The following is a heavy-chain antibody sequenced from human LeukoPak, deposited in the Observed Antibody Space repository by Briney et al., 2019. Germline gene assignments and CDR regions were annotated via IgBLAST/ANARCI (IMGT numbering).Heavy chain of an antibody. CDR2: ISSSSSYI. D-gene: IGHD3-9*01. Sequence: GRSLRLSCAASGFTFSSYSMNWVRQAPGKGLEWVSSISSSSSYIYYADSVKGRFTISRDNAKNSLYLQMNSLRAEDTAVYYCARGATRGRYFDWSLRAHFDYWGQGTLVTVSS. V-gene: IGHV3-21*01. CDR1: GFTFSSYS. CDR3: ARGATRGRYFDWSLRAHFDY. J-gene: IGHJ4*02.